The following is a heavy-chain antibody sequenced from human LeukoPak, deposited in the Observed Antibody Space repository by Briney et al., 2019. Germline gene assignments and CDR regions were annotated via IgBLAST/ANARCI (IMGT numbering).Heavy chain of an antibody. CDR3: ARESGLPDY. V-gene: IGHV3-21*01. CDR2: ISSSNNYI. Sequence: GGSLRLSCAASGFTFSSYNMNWVRQAPEKGLEWVSSISSSNNYIYYADSVKGRFTISRDNAKNSLYLQMSRLRAEDTAVYYCARESGLPDYWGQGTLVTVSS. D-gene: IGHD3-10*01. J-gene: IGHJ4*02. CDR1: GFTFSSYN.